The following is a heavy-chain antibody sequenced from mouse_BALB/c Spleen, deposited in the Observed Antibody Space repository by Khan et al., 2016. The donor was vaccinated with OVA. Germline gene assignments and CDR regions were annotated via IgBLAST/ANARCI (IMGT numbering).Heavy chain of an antibody. CDR3: ARVYGGDFDY. D-gene: IGHD1-1*01. Sequence: EVQLQESGPGLVKPSQSLSLTCTVTGYSITTDYAWNWIRQFPGNKLEWMGYISYSGNTKYKPSLKSRISITRDTSKNQFFLQLKSVTTEDTARYDCARVYGGDFDYWGQGTTLTVSS. J-gene: IGHJ2*01. CDR2: ISYSGNT. CDR1: GYSITTDYA. V-gene: IGHV3-2*02.